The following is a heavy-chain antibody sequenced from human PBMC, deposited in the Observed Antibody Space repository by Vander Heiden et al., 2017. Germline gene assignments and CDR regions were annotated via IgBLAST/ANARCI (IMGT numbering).Heavy chain of an antibody. V-gene: IGHV3-9*01. J-gene: IGHJ4*02. CDR3: AKGTGDSYGNPGDY. CDR1: GFTFDDYA. Sequence: EVQLVESGGGLVQPGRSLRLSCAASGFTFDDYAMPWVRQAPGKGLEGVSSISWNSGRIGYADAGKGRFTISRDNAKNALYRQMKSMRAEETALYYCAKGTGDSYGNPGDYWCQGTMVTVSS. CDR2: ISWNSGRI. D-gene: IGHD5-18*01.